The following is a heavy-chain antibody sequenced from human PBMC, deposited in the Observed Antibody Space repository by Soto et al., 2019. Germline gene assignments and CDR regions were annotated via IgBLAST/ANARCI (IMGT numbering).Heavy chain of an antibody. D-gene: IGHD2-21*01. V-gene: IGHV4-39*01. CDR1: GVSIHNSHSF. CDR2: VYYSGGA. CDR3: GRVVEGATRHTDLDS. J-gene: IGHJ5*01. Sequence: SETLSLTCTVSGVSIHNSHSFWGWIRQPPGKGLEFIGTVYYSGGAHYNSSLKSRVTISVDTANNQVSLRMRSLTAADTAVYYCGRVVEGATRHTDLDSWGQGTQVTVSS.